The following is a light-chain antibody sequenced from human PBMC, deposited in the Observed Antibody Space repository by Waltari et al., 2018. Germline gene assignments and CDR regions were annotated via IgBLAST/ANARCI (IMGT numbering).Light chain of an antibody. CDR1: SGNSSHV. Sequence: QLVLTQSPSASASLGASVKLTCTLRSGNSSHVIAWHQQQPKKGPRYLMKVKRDGSHSKGDDIPDRFSGSGSGAERYLTISSLQSEDEADYYCQTGGHGTWVFGGGTKLTVL. CDR2: VKRDGSH. CDR3: QTGGHGTWV. J-gene: IGLJ3*02. V-gene: IGLV4-69*01.